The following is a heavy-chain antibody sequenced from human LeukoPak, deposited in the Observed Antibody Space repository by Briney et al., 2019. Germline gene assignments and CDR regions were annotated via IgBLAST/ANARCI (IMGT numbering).Heavy chain of an antibody. CDR2: IKADGSEK. CDR3: ARGDYFDRAFDV. D-gene: IGHD3-22*01. J-gene: IGHJ3*01. Sequence: GGSLRLSCVASGFTLSTYWMNWVRQAPGKGLEWVADIKADGSEKYYVDSVKGRFTISRDNAKNSLYLQMSSLRVEDSAVYYCARGDYFDRAFDVRGQGTMVTVS. CDR1: GFTLSTYW. V-gene: IGHV3-7*01.